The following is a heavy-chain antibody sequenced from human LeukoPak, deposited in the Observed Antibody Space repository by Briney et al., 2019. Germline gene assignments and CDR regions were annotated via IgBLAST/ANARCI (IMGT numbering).Heavy chain of an antibody. CDR3: ARDSQDCGGDCTSDY. V-gene: IGHV1-2*02. CDR2: INPNSGAT. CDR1: GYTFTVYY. D-gene: IGHD2-21*02. Sequence: ASVKVSCKASGYTFTVYYMHWVRQAPGQGLEWMGCINPNSGATKYAQKFEGRVTMTRDTSISTAYMELSSLRSDDTAVYYCARDSQDCGGDCTSDYWGQGTLVTVSS. J-gene: IGHJ4*02.